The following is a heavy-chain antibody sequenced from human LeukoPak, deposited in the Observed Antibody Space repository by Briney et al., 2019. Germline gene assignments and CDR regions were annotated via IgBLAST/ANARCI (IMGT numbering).Heavy chain of an antibody. CDR2: IYYSGST. CDR1: GGSISRYY. J-gene: IGHJ4*02. V-gene: IGHV4-59*01. CDR3: ARGVEYSSSSGLGY. Sequence: SETLSLTCTVSGGSISRYYWSWIRQPPGKGLEWIGYIYYSGSTNYNPSLKSRVTISVDTSKNQFSLKLSSLTAPDTALYYCARGVEYSSSSGLGYWGQRSLVTVSS. D-gene: IGHD6-6*01.